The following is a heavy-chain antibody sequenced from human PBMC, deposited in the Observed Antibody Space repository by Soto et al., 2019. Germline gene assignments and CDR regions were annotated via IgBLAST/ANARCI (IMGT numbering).Heavy chain of an antibody. Sequence: LSLTCTVSGDSIISSDFYWGWVRQPPGKGLEWIGSIFYLGSSYYNPSLKSRVTMSVDTSKNQFSLRLRSVTAADTALYFCARHSLALRKNNWFDPWGQGIMVTVS. V-gene: IGHV4-39*01. D-gene: IGHD3-3*02. J-gene: IGHJ5*02. CDR2: IFYLGSS. CDR1: GDSIISSDFY. CDR3: ARHSLALRKNNWFDP.